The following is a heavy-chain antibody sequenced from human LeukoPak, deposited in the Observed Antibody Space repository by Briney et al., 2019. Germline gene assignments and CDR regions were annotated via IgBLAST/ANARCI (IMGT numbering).Heavy chain of an antibody. D-gene: IGHD6-6*01. V-gene: IGHV1-69*13. CDR2: IIPIFGTA. CDR1: GGTFSSDA. CDR3: ARSSIAAELALGTPYYYYYYMDV. Sequence: ASVNVSCKASGGTFSSDAISWVRQAAGQGLEWMGGIIPIFGTANYAQKFQGRVTITADESTSTAYMELSSLRSEDTAVYYCARSSIAAELALGTPYYYYYYMDVWGKGTTVTVSS. J-gene: IGHJ6*03.